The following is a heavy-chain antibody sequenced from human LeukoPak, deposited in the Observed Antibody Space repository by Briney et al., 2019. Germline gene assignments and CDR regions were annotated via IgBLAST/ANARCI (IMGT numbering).Heavy chain of an antibody. CDR1: GGTFSSYA. CDR2: IIPIFGTA. J-gene: IGHJ6*02. CDR3: ARDPLVVVAATYYYYYGMDV. Sequence: SVKVSCKASGGTFSSYAISWVRQAPGQGLEWMGGIIPIFGTANYAQKFQGRVTITADESTSTAYMELRSLRSDDTAVYYCARDPLVVVAATYYYYYGMDVWGQGTTVTVSS. V-gene: IGHV1-69*13. D-gene: IGHD2-15*01.